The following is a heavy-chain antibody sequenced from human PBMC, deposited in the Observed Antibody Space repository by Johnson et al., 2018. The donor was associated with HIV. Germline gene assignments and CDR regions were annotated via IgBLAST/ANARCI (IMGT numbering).Heavy chain of an antibody. CDR1: GFTFDDYG. Sequence: EVQVVESGGSVVRPGGYLRLSCAASGFTFDDYGMSWVRQGPGKGLEWVSGINWNGGSTGYGDSVKGRFTISRYNAKNSLYLQMNSLRAEDTALYYCARVGWATSDALDIWGQGTMVTVSS. CDR3: ARVGWATSDALDI. J-gene: IGHJ3*02. V-gene: IGHV3-20*04. CDR2: INWNGGST. D-gene: IGHD6-19*01.